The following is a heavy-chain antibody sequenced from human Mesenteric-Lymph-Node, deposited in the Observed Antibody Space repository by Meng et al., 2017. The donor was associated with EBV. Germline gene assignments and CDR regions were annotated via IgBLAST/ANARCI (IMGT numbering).Heavy chain of an antibody. D-gene: IGHD2-21*02. CDR1: GYTFTSYG. CDR3: AKDGTPYCAGDCYLDY. V-gene: IGHV1-18*01. J-gene: IGHJ4*02. CDR2: ISGYNGNT. Sequence: QVQLVQCGAEVKKPGASVKVSCKTSGYTFTSYGISWVRQAPGQGLEWMGWISGYNGNTNYAQKLQGRVTMTTDTSTNTAYMDLRSLRSDDTAVYYCAKDGTPYCAGDCYLDYWGQGTLVPSPQ.